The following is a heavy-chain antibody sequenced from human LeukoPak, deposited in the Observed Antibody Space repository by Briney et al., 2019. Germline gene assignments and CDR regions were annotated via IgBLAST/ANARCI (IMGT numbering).Heavy chain of an antibody. J-gene: IGHJ4*02. CDR2: MNPNSGNT. CDR1: GYTFTGYY. Sequence: GASVKVSCKASGYTFTGYYMHWVRQATGQGLEWMGWMNPNSGNTGYAQKFQGRVTITRNTSISTAYMELSSLRSEDTAVYYCARQGLVTDYWGQGTLVTVSS. V-gene: IGHV1-8*03. CDR3: ARQGLVTDY. D-gene: IGHD6-19*01.